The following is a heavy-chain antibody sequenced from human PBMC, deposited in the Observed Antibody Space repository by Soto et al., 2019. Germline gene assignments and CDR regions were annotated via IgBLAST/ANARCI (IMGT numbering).Heavy chain of an antibody. Sequence: PSETLSLTCTVSGGSISSSSYYWGWIRQPPGKGLEWIGSIYYSGSTYYNPSLKSRVTISVDTSKNQFSLKLSSVTAADTAVHYCARHFTHLDYDSSGYYFDYWGQGTLVTVSS. CDR2: IYYSGST. CDR1: GGSISSSSYY. D-gene: IGHD3-22*01. V-gene: IGHV4-39*01. CDR3: ARHFTHLDYDSSGYYFDY. J-gene: IGHJ4*02.